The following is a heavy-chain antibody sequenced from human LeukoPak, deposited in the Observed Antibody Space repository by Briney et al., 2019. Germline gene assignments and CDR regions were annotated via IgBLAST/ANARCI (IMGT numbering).Heavy chain of an antibody. J-gene: IGHJ5*02. CDR3: ARDNLWSETNWFEP. V-gene: IGHV4-59*01. D-gene: IGHD3-3*01. CDR1: GGSISSYY. Sequence: TSSETLSLTCTVSGGSISSYYWSWIRQPPGKGLEWIGYIYYSGSTNYNPSLKSRVTISVDTSKNQFSLKLSSVTAADTAVYYCARDNLWSETNWFEPWGQGTLVTVSS. CDR2: IYYSGST.